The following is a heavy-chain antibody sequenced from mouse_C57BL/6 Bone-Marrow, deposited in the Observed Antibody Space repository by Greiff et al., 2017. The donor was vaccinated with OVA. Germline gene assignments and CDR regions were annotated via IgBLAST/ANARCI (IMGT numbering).Heavy chain of an antibody. D-gene: IGHD1-2*01. V-gene: IGHV1-55*01. J-gene: IGHJ1*03. CDR1: GYTFTSYW. Sequence: VKPGASVKMSCKASGYTFTSYWITWVKQRPGQGLEWIGDIYPGSGSTNYNEKFKSKATLTVDTSSSTAYMQLSSLTSEDSAVYYCARPITTAYGYFDVWGTGTTVTVSS. CDR2: IYPGSGST. CDR3: ARPITTAYGYFDV.